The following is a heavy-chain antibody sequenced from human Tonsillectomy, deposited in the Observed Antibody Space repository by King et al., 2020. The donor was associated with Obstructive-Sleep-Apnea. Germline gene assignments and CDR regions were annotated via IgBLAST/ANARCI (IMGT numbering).Heavy chain of an antibody. CDR1: GGSISSYY. J-gene: IGHJ3*02. Sequence: VQLQESGPGLVKPSETLSLTCTVSGGSISSYYWSWIRQPPGKGLEWIWDIYYSGSTNYNVSLKSRVTISADTSKNQFSLKLSSVTAADTAVYYCARRRYDSSGYDAFDIWGQGTMVTVSS. V-gene: IGHV4-59*08. CDR2: IYYSGST. CDR3: ARRRYDSSGYDAFDI. D-gene: IGHD3-22*01.